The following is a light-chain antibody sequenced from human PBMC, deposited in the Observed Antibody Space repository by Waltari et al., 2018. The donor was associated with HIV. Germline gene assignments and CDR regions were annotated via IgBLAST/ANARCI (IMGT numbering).Light chain of an antibody. CDR1: RSNIGNNY. CDR2: DSN. J-gene: IGLJ3*02. V-gene: IGLV1-51*01. CDR3: VTWDFSLSAVV. Sequence: QSVLTQPPSVSAAPGQKVFLSCSGSRSNIGNNYLSWYQQLPGTAPKLLMYDSNKRPSGIPDRFSGSKSGTSATLAITGLQTGDEADYYCVTWDFSLSAVVFGGGTKLTVL.